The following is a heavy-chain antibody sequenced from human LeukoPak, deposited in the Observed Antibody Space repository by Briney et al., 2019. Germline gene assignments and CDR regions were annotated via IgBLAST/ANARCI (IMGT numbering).Heavy chain of an antibody. CDR2: INSNNSYI. Sequence: GGSLRLSCAASGFTFSSYSMNWVRQAPGKGLEWVSSINSNNSYIYYADSVKGRFTISRDNAKNSLSLQMNSLRDEDTAVYYCARETPDSSSWTAFDFWGQGTLVTVSS. CDR3: ARETPDSSSWTAFDF. D-gene: IGHD6-13*01. J-gene: IGHJ4*02. V-gene: IGHV3-21*01. CDR1: GFTFSSYS.